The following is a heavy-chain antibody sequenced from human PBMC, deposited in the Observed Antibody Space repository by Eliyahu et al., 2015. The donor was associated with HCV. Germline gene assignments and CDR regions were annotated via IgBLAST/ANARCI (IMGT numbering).Heavy chain of an antibody. CDR1: GXTFSSYS. Sequence: EVQLVESGGGLVKPGGSLRLSCAASGXTFSSYSXNWVRXAPGKGLGXVSSXSSSSSYIYYADSVKGRFTISRDNAKNSLYLQMNSLRAEDTAVYYCARGSVVTAPPGAIWGQGTLVTVSS. CDR3: ARGSVVTAPPGAI. V-gene: IGHV3-21*01. CDR2: XSSSSSYI. D-gene: IGHD2-21*02. J-gene: IGHJ4*02.